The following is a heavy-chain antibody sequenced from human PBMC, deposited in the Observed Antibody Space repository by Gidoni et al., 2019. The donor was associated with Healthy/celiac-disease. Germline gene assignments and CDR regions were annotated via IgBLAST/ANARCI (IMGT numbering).Heavy chain of an antibody. V-gene: IGHV1-69*01. D-gene: IGHD6-25*01. CDR1: GGTFSSYA. J-gene: IGHJ6*02. Sequence: QVQLVQSGAEVKKPGSSVKVSCKASGGTFSSYAISWVRRAPGQGLEWMGGTIPIFGTANSAQKFQGRVTITADESTSTAYMELSSLRSEDTAVYYCARVEAATAPLSPHRLTAEYGMDVWGQGTTVTVSS. CDR3: ARVEAATAPLSPHRLTAEYGMDV. CDR2: TIPIFGTA.